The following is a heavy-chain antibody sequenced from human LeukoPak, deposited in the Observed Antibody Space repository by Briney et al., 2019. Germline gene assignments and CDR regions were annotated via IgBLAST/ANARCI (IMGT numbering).Heavy chain of an antibody. Sequence: SETLSLTCAVYGGSFSGYYWSWIRQPPGKGLEWIGEINHSGSTNYNPSLKSRVTKSVDTSKNQFSLKLSSVTAADTAVYYCARARIGGYFDWLSRFLDYWGQGTLVTVSS. CDR1: GGSFSGYY. D-gene: IGHD3-9*01. J-gene: IGHJ4*02. CDR3: ARARIGGYFDWLSRFLDY. V-gene: IGHV4-34*01. CDR2: INHSGST.